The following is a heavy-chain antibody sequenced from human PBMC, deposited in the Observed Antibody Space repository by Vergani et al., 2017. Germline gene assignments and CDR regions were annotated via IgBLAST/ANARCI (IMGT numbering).Heavy chain of an antibody. J-gene: IGHJ4*02. CDR2: IWYDGSNK. CDR3: ARGLWDCTHIRCSPPSY. D-gene: IGHD2-8*01. V-gene: IGHV3-33*08. CDR1: GFSFYDSY. Sequence: QVQLVESGGGLVKPGGSLRLSCAASGFSFYDSYMTWIRQAPGKGLEWVAVIWYDGSNKYYADSVKGRFTISRDNSKNTLYLQMNSLRAEDTAMYFCARGLWDCTHIRCSPPSYWGQGTQVTVSS.